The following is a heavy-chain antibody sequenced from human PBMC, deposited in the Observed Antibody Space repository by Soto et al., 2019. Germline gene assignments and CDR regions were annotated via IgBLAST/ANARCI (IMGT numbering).Heavy chain of an antibody. J-gene: IGHJ4*02. CDR2: ISSNGGST. CDR3: ARDGVDY. CDR1: GFTFSSYA. D-gene: IGHD3-3*01. Sequence: GGSLRLSCAASGFTFSSYAMHWVRQAPGKGLEYVSAISSNGGSTYYANSVKGRFTISRDNSKNTLYLQMGSLRAEDMAVYYCARDGVDYWGQGTLVTVSS. V-gene: IGHV3-64*01.